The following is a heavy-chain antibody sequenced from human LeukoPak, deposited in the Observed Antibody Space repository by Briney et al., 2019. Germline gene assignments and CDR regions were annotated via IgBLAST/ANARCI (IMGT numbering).Heavy chain of an antibody. J-gene: IGHJ4*02. V-gene: IGHV3-7*01. Sequence: GGSLRLSCAASGFTFSSYWMSWVRQAPGKGLEWVANIKQDGSEKYYVDSVKGRFTISRDNAKNSLYLQMNSLRAEDTAVYYCARDRVLYYYGSGSHYFDYWGQGTLDTVSS. CDR1: GFTFSSYW. D-gene: IGHD3-10*01. CDR3: ARDRVLYYYGSGSHYFDY. CDR2: IKQDGSEK.